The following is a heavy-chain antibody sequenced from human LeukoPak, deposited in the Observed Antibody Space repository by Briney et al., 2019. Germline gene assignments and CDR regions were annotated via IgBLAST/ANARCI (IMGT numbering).Heavy chain of an antibody. CDR3: AKGYCTGTSCYTGLDY. V-gene: IGHV3-30*02. J-gene: IGHJ4*02. D-gene: IGHD2-2*02. CDR2: IRYDGSTK. Sequence: GGSLRLSCAASGFTFSTYGMHWVRQAPGKGLERVAFIRYDGSTKYYADSVKGRFTISRDNSKNTLYLQMNSLSAEDTALYFCAKGYCTGTSCYTGLDYWGQGTLVTVSS. CDR1: GFTFSTYG.